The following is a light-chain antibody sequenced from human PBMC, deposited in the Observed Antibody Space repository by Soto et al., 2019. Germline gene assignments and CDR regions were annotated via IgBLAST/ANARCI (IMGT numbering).Light chain of an antibody. CDR2: KAS. CDR3: QHYNSYSEA. CDR1: QSVSGW. Sequence: DIQMTQSPSTVSASVGDTFTVTCRASQSVSGWLAWYQQKPGKAPKLLIYKASTLKSGVPSRFSGSGSGTEFTLTISSLQPDDFATYYCQHYNSYSEAFGQGTKVDIK. V-gene: IGKV1-5*03. J-gene: IGKJ1*01.